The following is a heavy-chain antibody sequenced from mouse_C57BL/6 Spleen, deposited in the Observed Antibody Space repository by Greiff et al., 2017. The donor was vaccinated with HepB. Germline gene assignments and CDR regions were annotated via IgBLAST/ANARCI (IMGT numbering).Heavy chain of an antibody. D-gene: IGHD3-2*02. V-gene: IGHV1-18*01. J-gene: IGHJ4*01. CDR3: ARRETKGHSSGYAMDY. Sequence: EVQLQQSGPELVKPGASVKIPCKASGYTFTDYNMDWVKQSHGKSLEWIGDINPNNGGTIYNQKFKGKATLTVDKSSSTAYMELRSLTSEDTAVYYCARRETKGHSSGYAMDYWGQGTSVTVSS. CDR2: INPNNGGT. CDR1: GYTFTDYN.